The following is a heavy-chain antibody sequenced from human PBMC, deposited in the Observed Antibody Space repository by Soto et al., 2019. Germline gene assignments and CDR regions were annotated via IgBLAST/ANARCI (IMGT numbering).Heavy chain of an antibody. CDR3: ARYCSSTSCYAGYYYYGMDV. CDR1: GYTFTSYG. D-gene: IGHD2-2*01. CDR2: ISAYNGNT. Sequence: ASVKVSCKASGYTFTSYGISWVRQAPGQGLEWMGWISAYNGNTNYAQKLQGRVTMTTDTSTSTAYMELRSLRSDDTAVYYCARYCSSTSCYAGYYYYGMDVWGQGTTVTV. J-gene: IGHJ6*02. V-gene: IGHV1-18*01.